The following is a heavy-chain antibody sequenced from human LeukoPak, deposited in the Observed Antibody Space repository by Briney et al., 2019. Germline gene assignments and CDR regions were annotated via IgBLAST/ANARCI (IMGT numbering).Heavy chain of an antibody. V-gene: IGHV4-4*02. J-gene: IGHJ4*02. CDR2: IYHDGST. CDR3: ARTRIQLWAFDY. Sequence: PSQTLSLTCVVSGDSITNGYWWSWVRQPPGKGLEWIGEIYHDGSTNYNPSLKSRVTISVDTSKNQLSLRLTSVTAADTAVYYCARTRIQLWAFDYWGQGNLVTVSS. D-gene: IGHD5-18*01. CDR1: GDSITNGYW.